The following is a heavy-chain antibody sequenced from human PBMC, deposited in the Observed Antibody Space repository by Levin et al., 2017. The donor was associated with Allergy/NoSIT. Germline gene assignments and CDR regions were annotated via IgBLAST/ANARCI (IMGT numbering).Heavy chain of an antibody. J-gene: IGHJ4*02. CDR1: GGSISSYY. CDR2: MYNSGNI. V-gene: IGHV4-59*01. CDR3: ARVPFYYDSRGYYHGTFDY. D-gene: IGHD3-22*01. Sequence: SETLSLTCTVSGGSISSYYWSWIRQPPGKGLEWIGYMYNSGNIDYNPSLKSRVTISVDTSKHQFSLKLSSVTAADTAVYYCARVPFYYDSRGYYHGTFDYWGQGTLVTVSS.